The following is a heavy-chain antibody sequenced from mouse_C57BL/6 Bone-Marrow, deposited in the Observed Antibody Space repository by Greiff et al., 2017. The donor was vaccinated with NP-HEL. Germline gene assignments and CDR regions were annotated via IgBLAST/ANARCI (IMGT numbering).Heavy chain of an antibody. Sequence: QVTLKESGPGILQPSQTLSLTCSFSGFSLSTFGMGVGWIRQPSGKGLEWLAHIWWDDDKYYNPALKSRLTISKDTSKNQVFLKIANVDTADTATYYCARAMMVTQFFHWYFDVWGTGTTVTVSS. D-gene: IGHD2-3*01. V-gene: IGHV8-8*01. CDR3: ARAMMVTQFFHWYFDV. CDR2: IWWDDDK. CDR1: GFSLSTFGMG. J-gene: IGHJ1*03.